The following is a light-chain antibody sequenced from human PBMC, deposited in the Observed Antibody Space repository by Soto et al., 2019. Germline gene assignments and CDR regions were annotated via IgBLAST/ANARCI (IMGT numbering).Light chain of an antibody. Sequence: QPVLTQPASVSGSPGQSITISCTGTSSDVGGYNYVSWYQHHPGKAPKLMIFEVSNRPSGVSIRFSGSKSGNTASLTISGLQAEDEADYYCSSYTSSSTRVFGTGTKLTVL. CDR1: SSDVGGYNY. J-gene: IGLJ1*01. CDR2: EVS. CDR3: SSYTSSSTRV. V-gene: IGLV2-14*01.